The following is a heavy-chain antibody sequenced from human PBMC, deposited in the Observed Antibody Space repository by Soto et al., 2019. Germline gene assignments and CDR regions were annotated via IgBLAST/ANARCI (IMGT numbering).Heavy chain of an antibody. V-gene: IGHV4-39*01. J-gene: IGHJ3*01. CDR2: IYSSGST. D-gene: IGHD3-22*01. CDR3: ATPVSSGYQAFEV. Sequence: QLQLQESGPGLVKPSETLSLTCTVSGGSISSSSYYWGWIRQPPGKGLEWIGSIYSSGSTYYNPSLTSRVTISIDTSKNQFSLKLSSVTAADTAVYYCATPVSSGYQAFEVWGQGTMVTVSS. CDR1: GGSISSSSYY.